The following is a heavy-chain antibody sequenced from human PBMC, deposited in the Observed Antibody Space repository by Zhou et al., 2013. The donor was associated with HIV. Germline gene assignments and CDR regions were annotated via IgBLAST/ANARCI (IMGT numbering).Heavy chain of an antibody. D-gene: IGHD3-22*01. V-gene: IGHV4-38-2*01. CDR1: GYSLSSGYY. J-gene: IGHJ4*02. Sequence: QVQLQESGPGLVKPSETLSLTCAVSGYSLSSGYYWGWIRQPPGKGLEWIGNIYHSGSTYYNPSLKSRVTISVDTSKNQFSLKLSSVTAADTAVYYCARSKIVVVISDYFDYWGQGTLVTVSP. CDR3: ARSKIVVVISDYFDY. CDR2: IYHSGST.